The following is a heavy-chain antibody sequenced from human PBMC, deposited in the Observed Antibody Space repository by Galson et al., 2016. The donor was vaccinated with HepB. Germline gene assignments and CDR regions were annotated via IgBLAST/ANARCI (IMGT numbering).Heavy chain of an antibody. CDR3: ARRPPSSSFDY. Sequence: QSGAEVKRPGESLKISCKGSGYSFANYWIGWVRQMPGKGLEWMGIIYPADSDTRYSPSFQGQVTISADKSISTAYLQWSSLKASDTAMYYCARRPPSSSFDYWGQGTLVTVSS. V-gene: IGHV5-51*01. J-gene: IGHJ4*02. CDR1: GYSFANYW. CDR2: IYPADSDT. D-gene: IGHD6-13*01.